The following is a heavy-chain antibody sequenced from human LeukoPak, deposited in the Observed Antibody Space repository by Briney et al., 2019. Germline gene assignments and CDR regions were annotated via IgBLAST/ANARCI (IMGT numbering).Heavy chain of an antibody. J-gene: IGHJ4*02. CDR2: IIPIFGTA. CDR3: ARAPFGGSYSSGEDY. Sequence: ASVKVSCKASGGTFSSYAISWVRQAPGQGLEWMGGIIPIFGTANYAQKFQGRVTITADESTSTAYMGLSSLRSEDTAVYYCARAPFGGSYSSGEDYWGQGTLVTVSS. CDR1: GGTFSSYA. V-gene: IGHV1-69*13. D-gene: IGHD1-26*01.